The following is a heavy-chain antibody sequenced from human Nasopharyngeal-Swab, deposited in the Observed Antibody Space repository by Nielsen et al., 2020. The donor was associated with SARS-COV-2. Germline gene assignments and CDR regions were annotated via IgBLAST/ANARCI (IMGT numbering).Heavy chain of an antibody. CDR1: GSTFTSYA. CDR2: INTNTGNP. Sequence: ASVNVSCKASGSTFTSYAMNWVRQAPGQGLERMGWINTNTGNPTYAQGFTGRFVFSLDTPVSTAYVQISSLKAEHTAVYYCAREERGVTLEGGYYYYGMDVWGQGTTVTVSS. J-gene: IGHJ6*02. D-gene: IGHD3-10*01. CDR3: AREERGVTLEGGYYYYGMDV. V-gene: IGHV7-4-1*02.